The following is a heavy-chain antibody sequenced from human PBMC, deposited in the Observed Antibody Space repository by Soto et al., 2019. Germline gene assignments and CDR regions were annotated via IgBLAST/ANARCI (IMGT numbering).Heavy chain of an antibody. CDR3: ARTTAVPNTLRSRYFFDY. D-gene: IGHD4-17*01. J-gene: IGHJ4*02. V-gene: IGHV4-61*01. Sequence: SETLSLTCSVSGGSVSNKTYYWSWIRQPPGKRLEWIGYVYYSGTTNYNPSLKSRVTISVDLSKNQFSLRLSSVTTADTALYYCARTTAVPNTLRSRYFFDYWGQGTLVT. CDR1: GGSVSNKTYY. CDR2: VYYSGTT.